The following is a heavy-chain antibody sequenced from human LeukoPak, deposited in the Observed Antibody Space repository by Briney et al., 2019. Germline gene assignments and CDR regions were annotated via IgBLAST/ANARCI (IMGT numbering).Heavy chain of an antibody. CDR2: INPNSGGT. V-gene: IGHV1-2*02. CDR3: ARAVDSGNLA. J-gene: IGHJ5*02. Sequence: ASVTVSFTSSASTFTVYNKHRIRQAPGQGLERMGWINPNSGGTNYAQDFHGRITMTRDTSISTAYMERSGLRSDDTAVYYCARAVDSGNLAWGQGTLVTVSS. D-gene: IGHD1-26*01. CDR1: ASTFTVYN.